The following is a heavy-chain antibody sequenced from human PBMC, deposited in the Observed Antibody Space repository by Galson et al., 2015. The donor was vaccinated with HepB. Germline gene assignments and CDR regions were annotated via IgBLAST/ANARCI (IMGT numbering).Heavy chain of an antibody. CDR2: IDPSDSYT. CDR3: ASLGGSYNAFDI. J-gene: IGHJ3*02. D-gene: IGHD1-26*01. CDR1: GSSFPSYW. V-gene: IGHV5-10-1*01. Sequence: QSGAEVKKPGESLRISCKGSGSSFPSYWISWVRQMPGKGLEWMGRIDPSDSYTNYSPSFQGHVTISADKSISTAYLQWSSLKASDTAMYYCASLGGSYNAFDIWGQGTMVTVSS.